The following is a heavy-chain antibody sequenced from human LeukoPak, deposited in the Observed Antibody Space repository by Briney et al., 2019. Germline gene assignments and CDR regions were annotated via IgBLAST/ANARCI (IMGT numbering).Heavy chain of an antibody. J-gene: IGHJ4*02. CDR1: GYTFTGYY. D-gene: IGHD6-13*01. CDR3: ARARSSSWYVDY. Sequence: ASVKVSCKASGYTFTGYYMHWVRQAPGQGLEWMGWISPNSGGTNYAQKFQGRVTMTRDTSISTAYMELSRLRSDDTAVYYCARARSSSWYVDYWGQGTLVTVSS. CDR2: ISPNSGGT. V-gene: IGHV1-2*02.